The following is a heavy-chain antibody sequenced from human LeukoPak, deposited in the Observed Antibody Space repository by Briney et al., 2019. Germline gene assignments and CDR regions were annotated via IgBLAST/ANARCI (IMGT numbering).Heavy chain of an antibody. V-gene: IGHV1-69*05. Sequence: SVKVSCKASGGTFSSYAISWVRQAPGQGLEWMGRIIPIFGTANYAQKFQGRVTITTDESTSTVYMELSSLRSEDTAVYYCARVTKTGAPPIGIWGQGTMVTVSS. CDR3: ARVTKTGAPPIGI. J-gene: IGHJ3*02. D-gene: IGHD1-1*01. CDR2: IIPIFGTA. CDR1: GGTFSSYA.